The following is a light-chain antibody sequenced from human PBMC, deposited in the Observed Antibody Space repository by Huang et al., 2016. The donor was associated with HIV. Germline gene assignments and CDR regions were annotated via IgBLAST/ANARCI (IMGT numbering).Light chain of an antibody. Sequence: EIVLTQSPGTLSLSPGERATLSCRASQSVSSSYLAWYQQKPGQAPRLLIYGASSRATGIPDRCSGSGSGTDFTLTISRLEPEDFAVYYCQQYGSSLFTFGGGTKVEIK. CDR3: QQYGSSLFT. CDR1: QSVSSSY. CDR2: GAS. J-gene: IGKJ4*01. V-gene: IGKV3-20*01.